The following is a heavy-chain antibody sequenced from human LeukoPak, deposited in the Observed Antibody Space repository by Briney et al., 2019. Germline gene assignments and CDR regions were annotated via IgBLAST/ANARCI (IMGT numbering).Heavy chain of an antibody. J-gene: IGHJ4*02. V-gene: IGHV4-59*12. D-gene: IGHD3-16*01. CDR2: IYYSGST. Sequence: SETLSLTCTVSGGSISSYYWSWIRQPPGKGLEWIGYIYYSGSTNYNPSLKSRVTISVDTSKNQFSLKLSSVTAADTAVYYCARATRIMAYFDYWGQGTLVTVSS. CDR3: ARATRIMAYFDY. CDR1: GGSISSYY.